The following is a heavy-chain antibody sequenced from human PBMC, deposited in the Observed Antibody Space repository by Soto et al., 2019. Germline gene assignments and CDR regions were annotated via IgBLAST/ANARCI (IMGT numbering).Heavy chain of an antibody. CDR3: GYCSGGGMNGFDI. D-gene: IGHD2-15*01. Sequence: GESLKISCKGSGYKFSTYWIAWVRQMPGKGLEFMGVVYPSTSQATYSPSFQGQVTISADKSINTAYLEWGGLKASDTAMYYCGYCSGGGMNGFDIWGQGTMVTVSS. J-gene: IGHJ3*02. CDR2: VYPSTSQA. CDR1: GYKFSTYW. V-gene: IGHV5-51*01.